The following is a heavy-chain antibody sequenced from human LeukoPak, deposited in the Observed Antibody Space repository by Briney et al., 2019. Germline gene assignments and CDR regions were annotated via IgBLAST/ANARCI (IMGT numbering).Heavy chain of an antibody. V-gene: IGHV4-39*07. Sequence: SETLSLTCTVSGGSISSSSYYWGWIRQPPGKGLEWIGSIYYSGSTYYNPSLKSRVTISVDTSKNQFSLRLSSVTAADTAVYYCAREGIAAASDPWGQGTLVTVSS. CDR3: AREGIAAASDP. CDR1: GGSISSSSYY. CDR2: IYYSGST. D-gene: IGHD6-13*01. J-gene: IGHJ5*02.